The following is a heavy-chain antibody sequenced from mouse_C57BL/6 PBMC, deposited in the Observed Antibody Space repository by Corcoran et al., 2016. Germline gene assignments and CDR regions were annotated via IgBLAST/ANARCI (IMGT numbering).Heavy chain of an antibody. CDR1: GYTFTTYG. CDR2: INTYSGVP. D-gene: IGHD4-1*01. CDR3: ARLTGFFDY. Sequence: QIQLVQSGPELKKPGETVKISCKASGYTFTTYGMSWVKQAPGKGLKWMGWINTYSGVPTYADDFKGRFAFSLETSASTAYLQINNLKNEDTATYFCARLTGFFDYWGQGTTLTVSS. J-gene: IGHJ2*01. V-gene: IGHV9-3*01.